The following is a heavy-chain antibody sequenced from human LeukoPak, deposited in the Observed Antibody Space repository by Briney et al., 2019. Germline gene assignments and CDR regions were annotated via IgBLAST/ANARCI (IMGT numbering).Heavy chain of an antibody. CDR3: ARRDSSSSRGVDYYGMDV. CDR1: GGSFSGYY. Sequence: SETLSLTCAVYGGSFSGYYWSWIRQPPGKGLEWIGEINHSGSTNYNPSHKSRVTISVDTSKNQFSLKLSSVTAADTAVYYCARRDSSSSRGVDYYGMDVWGQGTTVTVSS. J-gene: IGHJ6*02. CDR2: INHSGST. V-gene: IGHV4-34*01. D-gene: IGHD6-6*01.